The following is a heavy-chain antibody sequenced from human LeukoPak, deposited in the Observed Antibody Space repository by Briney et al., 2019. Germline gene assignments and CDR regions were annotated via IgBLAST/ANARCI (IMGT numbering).Heavy chain of an antibody. D-gene: IGHD3-22*01. J-gene: IGHJ4*02. V-gene: IGHV3-23*01. CDR3: ATSYDSSGCD. Sequence: GGSLRLSCAASGFTFSSYAMSWVRQAPGKGLEWVSAISGSGGSTYYADSVKGRFTISRDNAKNSLYLQMNNLRAEDTALYYCATSYDSSGCDWGQGTLVTVSS. CDR2: ISGSGGST. CDR1: GFTFSSYA.